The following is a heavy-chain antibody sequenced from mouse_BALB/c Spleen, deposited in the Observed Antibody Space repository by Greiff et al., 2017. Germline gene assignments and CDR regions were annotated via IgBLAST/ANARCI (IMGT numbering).Heavy chain of an antibody. CDR2: ISSGGSYT. Sequence: VQLKESGGDLVKPGGSLKLSCAASGFTFSSYGMSWVRQTPDKRLEWVATISSGGSYTYYPDSVKGRFTISRDNAKNTLYLQLSSLKSEDTAMYYCARGEYGWAYGGKGTLVTVSA. D-gene: IGHD5-1*01. V-gene: IGHV5-6*01. CDR3: ARGEYGWAY. CDR1: GFTFSSYG. J-gene: IGHJ3*01.